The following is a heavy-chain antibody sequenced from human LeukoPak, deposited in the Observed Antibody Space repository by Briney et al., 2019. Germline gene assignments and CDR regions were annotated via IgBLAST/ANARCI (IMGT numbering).Heavy chain of an antibody. CDR3: ASSENGDYGAFDI. Sequence: KFQGRVTITRDTSASTAYMELSSLRSEDTAVYYCASSENGDYGAFDIWGQGTMVTVSS. D-gene: IGHD4-17*01. V-gene: IGHV1-3*01. J-gene: IGHJ3*02.